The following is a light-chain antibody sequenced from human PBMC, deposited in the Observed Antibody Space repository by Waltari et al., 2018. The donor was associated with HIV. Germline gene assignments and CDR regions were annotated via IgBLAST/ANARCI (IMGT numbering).Light chain of an antibody. CDR1: QGVSNK. Sequence: EIVLTLSPATLSVSLGHRVTLSCTARQGVSNKFAWYQQKPGQSPRLLIYGASTSATGIPVTFSGRGSGTEFTHTIRSFQSEEFAIYYGQPYKDGLRTSGGGTKVDI. V-gene: IGKV3-15*01. CDR2: GAS. J-gene: IGKJ4*01. CDR3: QPYKDGLRT.